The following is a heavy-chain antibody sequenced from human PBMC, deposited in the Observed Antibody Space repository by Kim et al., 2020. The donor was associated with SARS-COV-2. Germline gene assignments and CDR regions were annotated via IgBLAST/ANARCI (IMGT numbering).Heavy chain of an antibody. V-gene: IGHV1-18*01. J-gene: IGHJ5*02. Sequence: ASVKVSCKASGYTFTSYGISWVRQAPGQGLEWMGWISAYNGNTNYAQKLQGRVTMTTDTSTSTAYMELRSLRSDDTAVYYCARVELRFGELSDNWLDPWGQGTRVTVSS. CDR3: ARVELRFGELSDNWLDP. D-gene: IGHD3-10*01. CDR1: GYTFTSYG. CDR2: ISAYNGNT.